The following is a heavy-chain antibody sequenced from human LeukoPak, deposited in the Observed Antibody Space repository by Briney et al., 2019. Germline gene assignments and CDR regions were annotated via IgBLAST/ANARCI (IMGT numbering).Heavy chain of an antibody. CDR2: IYHSGST. Sequence: SETLSLTCTVSGGSISSGGYYWSWIRQPPGKGLEWIGYIYHSGSTYYNPSLKSRVTISVDRSKNQFSLKLSSVTAADTAVYYCARAANGDIVVVPAAPGYWGQGTLVTVSS. CDR3: ARAANGDIVVVPAAPGY. CDR1: GGSISSGGYY. J-gene: IGHJ4*02. D-gene: IGHD2-2*01. V-gene: IGHV4-30-2*01.